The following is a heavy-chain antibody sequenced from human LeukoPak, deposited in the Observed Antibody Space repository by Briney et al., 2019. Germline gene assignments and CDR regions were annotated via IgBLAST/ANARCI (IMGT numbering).Heavy chain of an antibody. D-gene: IGHD6-13*01. CDR1: GFSFTSYW. CDR3: ARGGGSSWYYFDY. Sequence: GESLKISCKGSGFSFTSYWIGWVRQMPGKGLKWMGIIYPGDSDARYSPSFQGQVTISADKSISTAYLRWSSLKASDTAMYYCARGGGSSWYYFDYWGQGTLVTVSS. V-gene: IGHV5-51*01. J-gene: IGHJ4*02. CDR2: IYPGDSDA.